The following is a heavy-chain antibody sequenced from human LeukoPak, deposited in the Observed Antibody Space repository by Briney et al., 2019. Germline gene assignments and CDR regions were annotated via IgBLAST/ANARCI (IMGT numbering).Heavy chain of an antibody. CDR1: GFTFSSYG. D-gene: IGHD3-10*01. Sequence: GGSLRLSCAASGFTFSSYGMHWVRQAPGKGLEWVAVISYDGSNKYYADSVKGRFTISRDNSKNTLYLQMNSLRAEDTAVYYCAKGKLWFGELHYYYGMDVWGQGTTVTVSS. CDR3: AKGKLWFGELHYYYGMDV. CDR2: ISYDGSNK. J-gene: IGHJ6*02. V-gene: IGHV3-30*18.